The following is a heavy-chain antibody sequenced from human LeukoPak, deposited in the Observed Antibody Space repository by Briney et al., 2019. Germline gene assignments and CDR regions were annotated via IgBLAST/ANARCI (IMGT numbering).Heavy chain of an antibody. D-gene: IGHD3-9*01. V-gene: IGHV3-48*03. Sequence: GGSLRLSCAASGFTFSSYEMSWVRQAPGKGLEWVSYISFSGNTIYYADSVKGRFTISRVDAKNSLYLQMNSLRAEDTAVYYCARELRTPYDILGRGNAFDIWGHGTMVTVSS. J-gene: IGHJ3*02. CDR3: ARELRTPYDILGRGNAFDI. CDR2: ISFSGNTI. CDR1: GFTFSSYE.